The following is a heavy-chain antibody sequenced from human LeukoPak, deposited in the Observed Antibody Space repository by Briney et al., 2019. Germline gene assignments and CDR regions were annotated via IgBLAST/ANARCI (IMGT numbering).Heavy chain of an antibody. J-gene: IGHJ6*03. CDR1: GYTFTSYY. V-gene: IGHV1-2*02. Sequence: ASVKVSCKASGYTFTSYYMHWMRQAPGQGLEWMGWISPTSGGTNYAQKFQGRVTMTRDTSISTAYMELSRLRSDDTAVYYCAREAYASGSFRTDYYYMDVWGKGTTVTISS. D-gene: IGHD3-10*01. CDR2: ISPTSGGT. CDR3: AREAYASGSFRTDYYYMDV.